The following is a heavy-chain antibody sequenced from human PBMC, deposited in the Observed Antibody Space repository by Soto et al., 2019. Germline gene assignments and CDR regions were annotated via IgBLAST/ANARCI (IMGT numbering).Heavy chain of an antibody. CDR3: ARDGQGSSGSD. CDR2: IWYDGSNK. CDR1: GFTFSSYG. J-gene: IGHJ4*02. V-gene: IGHV3-33*01. Sequence: GGSLRLSCAASGFTFSSYGMHWVRQAPGKGLEWVAVIWYDGSNKYYADSVKGRFTISRDNSKNTLYLQMNSLRAEDTAVYYCARDGQGSSGSDWGQGTLVTVSS. D-gene: IGHD6-19*01.